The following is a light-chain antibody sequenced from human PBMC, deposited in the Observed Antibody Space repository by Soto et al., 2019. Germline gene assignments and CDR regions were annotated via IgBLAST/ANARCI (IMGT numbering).Light chain of an antibody. CDR1: QSVSSN. CDR3: QQYNNCPPIT. CDR2: GAS. Sequence: EIVMTQSPATLSVSPGERATLSCRASQSVSSNLAWYQQKPGQAPRLLIYGASTRATGIPARFSGSGSGTEFTLTISSLQSEDFAVYYCQQYNNCPPITFGQATRLDIK. V-gene: IGKV3-15*01. J-gene: IGKJ5*01.